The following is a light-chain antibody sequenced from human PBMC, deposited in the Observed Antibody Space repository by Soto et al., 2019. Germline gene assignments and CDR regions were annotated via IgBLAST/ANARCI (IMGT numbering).Light chain of an antibody. V-gene: IGKV3-15*01. CDR2: GAS. Sequence: EIVMTQSPATLSVSPGERATLSCRASQIVRSNLAWYQQKPGQAPRLLIYGASTRATGIPARFSGSGSGTEFTLIISSLQSEDFAVYYCQQYNNWPALTFGGGTKVEIK. CDR3: QQYNNWPALT. CDR1: QIVRSN. J-gene: IGKJ4*01.